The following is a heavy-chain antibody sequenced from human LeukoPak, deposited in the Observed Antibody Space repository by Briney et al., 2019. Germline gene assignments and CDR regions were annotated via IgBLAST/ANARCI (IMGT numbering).Heavy chain of an antibody. J-gene: IGHJ4*02. V-gene: IGHV3-21*01. CDR3: ASSDTAMVGIDY. CDR2: ISSSSSYI. D-gene: IGHD5-18*01. Sequence: VSSISSSSSYIYYADSVKGRFTISRDNSKNTLYLQMNSLRAEDTAVYYCASSDTAMVGIDYWGQGTLVTVSS.